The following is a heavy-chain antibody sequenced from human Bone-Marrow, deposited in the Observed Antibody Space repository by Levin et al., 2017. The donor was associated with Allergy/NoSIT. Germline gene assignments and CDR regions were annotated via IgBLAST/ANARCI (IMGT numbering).Heavy chain of an antibody. CDR1: GFTFSSYS. J-gene: IGHJ4*02. CDR2: ISSSSSTI. D-gene: IGHD6-13*01. Sequence: PGGSLRLSCAASGFTFSSYSMNWVRQAPGKGLEWVSYISSSSSTIYYADSVKGRFTISRDNAKNSLYLQMNSLRDEDTAVYYCARDPSGIAAAGTGAAFDYWGQGTLVTVSS. CDR3: ARDPSGIAAAGTGAAFDY. V-gene: IGHV3-48*02.